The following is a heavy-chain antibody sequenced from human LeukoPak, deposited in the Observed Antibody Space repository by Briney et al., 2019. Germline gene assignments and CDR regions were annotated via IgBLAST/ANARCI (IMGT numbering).Heavy chain of an antibody. D-gene: IGHD3-22*01. CDR3: ARAGYYYDSSGYSYTVYYYYYMDV. J-gene: IGHJ6*03. CDR1: GFTFSSYS. CDR2: ISSSSSYI. Sequence: GGSLRLSCAASGFTFSSYSMNWVRQAPGKGLEWVSSISSSSSYIYYADSVKGRFTISRDNAKNSLYLQMNSLRAEDTAVYYCARAGYYYDSSGYSYTVYYYYYMDVWGKGTTVTVSS. V-gene: IGHV3-21*01.